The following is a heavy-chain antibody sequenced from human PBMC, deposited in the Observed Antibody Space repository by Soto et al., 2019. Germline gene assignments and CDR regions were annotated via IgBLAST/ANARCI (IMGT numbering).Heavy chain of an antibody. CDR3: ARGSRGIYYGDYHWFDP. Sequence: GGSLRLSCAASGFTFSSYSMNWVRQAPGKGLEWVSSISSSSSYIYYADSVKGRFTISRDNAKNSLYLQMNSLRAEDTAVYYCARGSRGIYYGDYHWFDPWGQGTLVTVSS. V-gene: IGHV3-21*01. CDR1: GFTFSSYS. J-gene: IGHJ5*02. D-gene: IGHD4-17*01. CDR2: ISSSSSYI.